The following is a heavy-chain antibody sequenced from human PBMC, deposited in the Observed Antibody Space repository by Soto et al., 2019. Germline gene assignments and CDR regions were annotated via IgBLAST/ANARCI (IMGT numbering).Heavy chain of an antibody. CDR3: ARDQSNDFWNYYYYGMDV. J-gene: IGHJ6*02. D-gene: IGHD3-3*01. V-gene: IGHV1-3*01. Sequence: ASVEVSCKASGYTFTSYAMHWVRQAPGQRLEWMGWINAGNGNTKYSQKFQGRVTITRDTSASTAYMELSSLRSEDTAVYYCARDQSNDFWNYYYYGMDVWGQGTTVTVSS. CDR2: INAGNGNT. CDR1: GYTFTSYA.